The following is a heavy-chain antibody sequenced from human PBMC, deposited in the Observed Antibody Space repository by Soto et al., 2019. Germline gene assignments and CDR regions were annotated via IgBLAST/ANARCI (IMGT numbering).Heavy chain of an antibody. CDR1: LVSISSGDW. V-gene: IGHV4-4*02. Sequence: QVQLQESGPGLVEPSGTLSLTCAVSLVSISSGDWWSWVRQPPGRGLEYIGEISHSGTTNYNPSLESRLTISLDASKNQSSLKLTSVTAADTAVYYCATKTVPTPGNYWGQGTLVIVSS. CDR3: ATKTVPTPGNY. D-gene: IGHD2-2*01. J-gene: IGHJ4*02. CDR2: ISHSGTT.